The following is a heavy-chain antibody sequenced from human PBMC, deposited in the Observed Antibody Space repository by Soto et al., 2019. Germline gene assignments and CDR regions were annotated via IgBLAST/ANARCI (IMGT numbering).Heavy chain of an antibody. D-gene: IGHD3-10*01. CDR1: GGSFSGYY. V-gene: IGHV4-34*01. J-gene: IGHJ4*02. CDR2: INHSGST. CDR3: ARMVRGVISYYFDY. Sequence: SETLSLTCAVYGGSFSGYYWSWIRQPPGKGLEWIGEINHSGSTNYNPSLKSRVTISVDTSKNQFSLKLSSVTAADTAVYYCARMVRGVISYYFDYWGQGTLVTVSS.